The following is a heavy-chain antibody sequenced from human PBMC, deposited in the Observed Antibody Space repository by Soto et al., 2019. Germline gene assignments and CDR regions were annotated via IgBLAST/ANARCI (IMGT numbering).Heavy chain of an antibody. Sequence: EVQLLESGGGLVQPGGSLRLSCAASGFTFSSYAMSWVRQAPGKGLEWVSAISGSGGSTYYAASVKGRFTISRDNSKNTLYLQMNSLRAEDTAVYYCAKVRSGYDWGGLDYWGQGTLVTVSS. CDR2: ISGSGGST. D-gene: IGHD5-12*01. J-gene: IGHJ4*02. V-gene: IGHV3-23*01. CDR3: AKVRSGYDWGGLDY. CDR1: GFTFSSYA.